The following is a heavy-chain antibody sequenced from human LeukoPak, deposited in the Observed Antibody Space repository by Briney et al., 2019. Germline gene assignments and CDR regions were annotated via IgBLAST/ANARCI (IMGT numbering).Heavy chain of an antibody. CDR1: GYTFTGYD. D-gene: IGHD2/OR15-2a*01. CDR3: ARAITTSGFRTDY. J-gene: IGHJ4*02. CDR2: ISADNTST. Sequence: GASVKVSCKASGYTFTGYDISWVRQAPGQGLEWMGWISADNTSTNYAQKLQGRVTMTTDTSTRTAYMELRSLRSDDTALYYCARAITTSGFRTDYWGQGTLVTVSS. V-gene: IGHV1-18*01.